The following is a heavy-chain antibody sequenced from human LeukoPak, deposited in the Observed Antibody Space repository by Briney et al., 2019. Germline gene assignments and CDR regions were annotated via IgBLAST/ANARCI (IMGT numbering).Heavy chain of an antibody. CDR2: IYYSGST. J-gene: IGHJ6*02. Sequence: SETLSLTCTVSGGSISSYYWSWIRQPPGKGLEWIGYIYYSGSTNYNPSLKSRVTISVDTSKNQFSLKLSSVTAADTAVYYCASQIPLLRFYYGMDVWGQGTTVTVSS. V-gene: IGHV4-59*08. CDR3: ASQIPLLRFYYGMDV. D-gene: IGHD3-3*01. CDR1: GGSISSYY.